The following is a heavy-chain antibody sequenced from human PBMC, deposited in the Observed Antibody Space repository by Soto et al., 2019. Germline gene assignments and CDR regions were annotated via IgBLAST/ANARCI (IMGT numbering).Heavy chain of an antibody. J-gene: IGHJ5*02. CDR3: VHTSGSQHTT. CDR1: GFSLSTSEVG. Sequence: QITVKESGPTLVKPTQTLTLSCTFSGFSLSTSEVGVAWIRQPPGKALEWLALLYWNDDNRYSPSLKNRLTITKDTSKIQVILTMINMDPVDTATFYCVHTSGSQHTTWGQGTLVTVSS. CDR2: LYWNDDN. V-gene: IGHV2-5*01. D-gene: IGHD1-1*01.